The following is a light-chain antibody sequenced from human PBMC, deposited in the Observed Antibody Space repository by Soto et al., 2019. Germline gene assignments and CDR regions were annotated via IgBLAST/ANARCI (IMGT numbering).Light chain of an antibody. CDR2: EVT. V-gene: IGLV2-8*01. CDR3: SSYTSSSTLVV. CDR1: SSDVGGYNY. Sequence: QSVLTQPPSASGSPGQSVTISCTGTSSDVGGYNYVSWYQQHPGKAPKLMIYEVTKRPSGVPDRFSGSKSGNTASLTVSGLLAEDEADYYCSSYTSSSTLVVFGGGTKVTVL. J-gene: IGLJ2*01.